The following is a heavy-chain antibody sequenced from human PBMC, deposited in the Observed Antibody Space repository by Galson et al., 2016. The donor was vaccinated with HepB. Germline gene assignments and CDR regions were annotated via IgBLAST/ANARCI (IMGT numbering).Heavy chain of an antibody. J-gene: IGHJ4*02. Sequence: SLRLSCAASGLTFSNFWMTWVRQAPGKGLEWVANINQDGTEKHYLDSVRGRFTISRDNAKSPLFLQMNSLRAEDTAVYFCARAYKYTLDYWGQGTLVTVSS. CDR1: GLTFSNFW. V-gene: IGHV3-7*04. CDR2: INQDGTEK. D-gene: IGHD1-1*01. CDR3: ARAYKYTLDY.